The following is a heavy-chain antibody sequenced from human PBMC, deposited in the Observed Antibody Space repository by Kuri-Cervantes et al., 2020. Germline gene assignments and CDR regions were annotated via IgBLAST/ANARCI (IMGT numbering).Heavy chain of an antibody. CDR1: GFSLSTSGMR. CDR3: AHRRGLVVSP. V-gene: IGHV2-70*12. CDR2: IDWDDDK. Sequence: SGPTLVKPTQTLTLTCTFSGFSLSTSGMRVSWIRQPPGKALEWLARIDWDDDKFYSTSLKTRLTITKDTSKNQVVLTMTNMDPVDTATYYCAHRRGLVVSPWGQGTLVTVSS. J-gene: IGHJ5*02. D-gene: IGHD2-15*01.